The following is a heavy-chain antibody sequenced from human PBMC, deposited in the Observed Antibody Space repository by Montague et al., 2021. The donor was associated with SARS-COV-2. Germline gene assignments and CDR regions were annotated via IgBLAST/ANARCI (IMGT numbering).Heavy chain of an antibody. V-gene: IGHV4-34*01. CDR1: GGSISGYY. Sequence: SETLSLTCAVYGGSISGYYWSWIRQPPGKGLEWIGEINHSGSTNYNPSLKSRVTISVDTSKNQFSLKLSSVTAADTAVYYCARAAGYNWNYGYNWFDPWGQGTLVTVSS. CDR3: ARAAGYNWNYGYNWFDP. J-gene: IGHJ5*02. D-gene: IGHD1-7*01. CDR2: INHSGST.